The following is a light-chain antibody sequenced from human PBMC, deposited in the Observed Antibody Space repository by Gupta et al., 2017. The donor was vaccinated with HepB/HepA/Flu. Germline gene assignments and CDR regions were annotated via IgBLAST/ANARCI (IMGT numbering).Light chain of an antibody. V-gene: IGLV1-40*01. J-gene: IGLJ2*01. CDR2: GNS. Sequence: QSVLTPPPSVSAAPGQRVTISCTGSSSNIGAGYDVHWYQQLPGTAPKLLIYGNSNRPSGVPDRFSGSKSGTSASLAITGLQAEDEADYYCQSYDSSLEGVFGGGTKLTVL. CDR3: QSYDSSLEGV. CDR1: SSNIGAGYD.